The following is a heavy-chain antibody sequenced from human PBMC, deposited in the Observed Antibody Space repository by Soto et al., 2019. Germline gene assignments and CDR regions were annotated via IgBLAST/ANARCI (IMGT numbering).Heavy chain of an antibody. V-gene: IGHV3-33*01. CDR3: ARQHCSGGSCYRNSYYYYYYMDV. CDR2: IWYDGSNK. Sequence: QVQLVESGGGVVQPGRSLRLSCAASGFIFSSYGMHWVRQAPGKGLEWVAVIWYDGSNKYYADSVKGRFTISRDNSKNTLYLQMNSLRAEDTAVYYCARQHCSGGSCYRNSYYYYYYMDVWGKGTTVTVSS. D-gene: IGHD2-15*01. J-gene: IGHJ6*03. CDR1: GFIFSSYG.